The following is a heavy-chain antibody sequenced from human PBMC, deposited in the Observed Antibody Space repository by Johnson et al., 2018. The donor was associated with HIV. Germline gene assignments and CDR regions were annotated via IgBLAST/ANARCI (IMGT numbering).Heavy chain of an antibody. CDR3: AKGFYDSSGTDSFHI. J-gene: IGHJ3*02. Sequence: QVQLVESGGGVVQPGGSLRLSCAASGFTFSSYGMHWVRQAPVKGLEWVAFIRYDGSNKYYADSVKGRFTISRDNSKNTLYLQMNSLRAEDTAVYYCAKGFYDSSGTDSFHIWGQGTMVTVAS. V-gene: IGHV3-30*02. D-gene: IGHD3-22*01. CDR1: GFTFSSYG. CDR2: IRYDGSNK.